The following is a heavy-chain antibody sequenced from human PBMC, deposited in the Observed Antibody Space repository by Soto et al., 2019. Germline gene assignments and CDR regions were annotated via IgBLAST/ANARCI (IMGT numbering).Heavy chain of an antibody. J-gene: IGHJ5*02. CDR2: IWYDGSNK. Sequence: QVQLVESGGGVVQPGRSLRLSCAATGFSFSSYGMHWVRQAPGKGLEWVAVIWYDGSNKYYADSVKGRFIISRDNSKNTLYLQMNSLRAEDTAVYYCARWIRARDSSSGYYPWGQGTLVTVSS. CDR1: GFSFSSYG. CDR3: ARWIRARDSSSGYYP. D-gene: IGHD3-22*01. V-gene: IGHV3-33*01.